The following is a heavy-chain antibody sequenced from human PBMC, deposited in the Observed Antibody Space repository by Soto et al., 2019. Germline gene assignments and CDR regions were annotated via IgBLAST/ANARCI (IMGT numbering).Heavy chain of an antibody. CDR2: ISGSGSGT. V-gene: IGHV3-23*01. CDR3: AKAKRYSTSTDVFDI. Sequence: EVLLLESGGGLVQPGGSLRLSCAASGFTFSSYVMTWVRQAPGKGLEWVSGISGSGSGTYYADSVKGRFTISRDNPKDTLYLQLNSLRAEDTALYYCAKAKRYSTSTDVFDIWGHGTMVTVSS. J-gene: IGHJ3*02. CDR1: GFTFSSYV. D-gene: IGHD2-2*01.